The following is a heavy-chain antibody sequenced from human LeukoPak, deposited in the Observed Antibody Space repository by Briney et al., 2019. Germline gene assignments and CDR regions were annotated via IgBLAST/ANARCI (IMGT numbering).Heavy chain of an antibody. V-gene: IGHV5-51*01. CDR3: GMSGDRVPLQDDVFDV. CDR2: IYPGDSGT. D-gene: IGHD1-26*01. CDR1: GYSFTSYC. J-gene: IGHJ3*01. Sequence: GESLKISCKVSGYSFTSYCVVWVRQMPGKDREWMGIIYPGDSGTTYSPSFLDQVTISVDKSINTAYLQQMSRQSSDTTAYYCGMSGDRVPLQDDVFDVWGQETIVTVST.